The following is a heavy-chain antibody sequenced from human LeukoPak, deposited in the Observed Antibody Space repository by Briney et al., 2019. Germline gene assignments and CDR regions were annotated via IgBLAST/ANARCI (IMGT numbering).Heavy chain of an antibody. V-gene: IGHV3-33*01. J-gene: IGHJ4*02. CDR2: IWYDGSNK. CDR3: ARDSSGYRYYFDY. D-gene: IGHD3-22*01. CDR1: GFTFSSYG. Sequence: PGRSLRLSCAASGFTFSSYGMHWVRQAPGKGLEWVAVIWYDGSNKYYADSVKGRFTISRDNSKNTLYLQMNSLRAEDTAVYYCARDSSGYRYYFDYWGQGTLVTVSS.